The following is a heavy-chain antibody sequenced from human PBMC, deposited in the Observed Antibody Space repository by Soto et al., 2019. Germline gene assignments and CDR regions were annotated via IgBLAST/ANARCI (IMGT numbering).Heavy chain of an antibody. J-gene: IGHJ6*02. Sequence: SETLSLTCTVSGGSISSYYWSWIRQPPGKGLEWIGYIYHSGSTNYNPSLKSRVTISVDTSKNQFSLKLSSVTAADTAVYYCARGRNDFWSTYYSGMDVWGQGTTVPVSS. D-gene: IGHD3-3*01. CDR1: GGSISSYY. CDR2: IYHSGST. V-gene: IGHV4-59*01. CDR3: ARGRNDFWSTYYSGMDV.